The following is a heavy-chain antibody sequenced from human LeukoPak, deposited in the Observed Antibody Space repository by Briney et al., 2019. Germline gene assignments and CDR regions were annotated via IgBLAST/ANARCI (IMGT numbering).Heavy chain of an antibody. CDR2: IIPIFGTA. D-gene: IGHD3-3*01. V-gene: IGHV1-69*13. Sequence: SVKVSCKASGGTFSSYAMSRVRQAPGHGLEWMGGIIPIFGTANYAQKFQGRVTITADESTSTAYMELSSLRSEDTAVYYCVVGGLEWLLSLDYWGQGTLVTVSS. J-gene: IGHJ4*02. CDR3: VVGGLEWLLSLDY. CDR1: GGTFSSYA.